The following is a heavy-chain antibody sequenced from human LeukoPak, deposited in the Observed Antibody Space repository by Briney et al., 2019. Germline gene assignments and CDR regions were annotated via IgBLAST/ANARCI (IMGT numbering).Heavy chain of an antibody. CDR1: GGSINSYY. V-gene: IGHV4-4*07. CDR3: ARGGKSTVVTM. Sequence: SETLSLTCTVSGGSINSYYWTWIRQSAGKGLEWIGRMYSSGSTNYNPSLKSRVSMSVDTSKNQFSVKLTSVTAADTAVYYCARGGKSTVVTMWGQGILVTVSS. CDR2: MYSSGST. J-gene: IGHJ4*02. D-gene: IGHD4-23*01.